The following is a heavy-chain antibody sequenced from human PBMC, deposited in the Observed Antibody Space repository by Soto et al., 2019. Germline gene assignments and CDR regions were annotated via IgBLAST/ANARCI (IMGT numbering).Heavy chain of an antibody. V-gene: IGHV1-46*03. Sequence: QVQLVQSGAEVKKPGASVKVSCKASGYTFTSYYMHWVRQAPGQGLEWMGIINPSGGSTSYAQKFQGRVTMTRDTSTSTVYMELSRLRSEDTAVYYCARGGIDFWSGYWGFDYWGQGTLVTVSS. CDR2: INPSGGST. CDR1: GYTFTSYY. CDR3: ARGGIDFWSGYWGFDY. D-gene: IGHD3-3*01. J-gene: IGHJ4*02.